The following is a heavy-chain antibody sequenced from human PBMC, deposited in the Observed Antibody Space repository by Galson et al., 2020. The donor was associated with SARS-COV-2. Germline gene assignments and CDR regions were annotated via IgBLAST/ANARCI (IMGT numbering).Heavy chain of an antibody. V-gene: IGHV4-39*07. CDR1: GGSISSSSYY. CDR2: IYYSGST. J-gene: IGHJ5*02. Sequence: TLSLTCTVSGGSISSSSYYWGWIRQPPGKGLEWIGSIYYSGSTYYNPSLKSRVTISVDTSKNQFSLKLSSVTAADTAVYYCARDLKTLIAAAGTNWFDPWGQGTLVTVSS. D-gene: IGHD6-13*01. CDR3: ARDLKTLIAAAGTNWFDP.